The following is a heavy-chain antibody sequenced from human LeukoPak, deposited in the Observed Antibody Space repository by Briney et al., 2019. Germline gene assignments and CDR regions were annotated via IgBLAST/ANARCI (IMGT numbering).Heavy chain of an antibody. CDR1: GYTFTSYD. CDR3: ARDPFGEFRFDY. J-gene: IGHJ4*02. Sequence: GASVKVSCKASGYTFTSYDINWVRQATGQGLEWMGWMNPNSCNTGYAQKFQGRVTMTRNTTISTAYMELSSLRSEDTAVYYCARDPFGEFRFDYWGQGTLVTVSS. D-gene: IGHD3-10*01. V-gene: IGHV1-8*01. CDR2: MNPNSCNT.